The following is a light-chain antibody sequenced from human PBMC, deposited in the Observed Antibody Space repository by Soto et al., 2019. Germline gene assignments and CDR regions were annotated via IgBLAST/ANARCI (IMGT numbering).Light chain of an antibody. V-gene: IGLV2-8*01. CDR3: CSYAGSYTLVV. J-gene: IGLJ2*01. Sequence: QSALTQPPSASGSPGQSVTISCTGTSSDVGGYNYVSWYQQHPGKAPQLMIYEVSRRPSAVPDRFSGSKSGNTASLTISGLQAEDEADYYCCSYAGSYTLVVFGGGTKVTVL. CDR1: SSDVGGYNY. CDR2: EVS.